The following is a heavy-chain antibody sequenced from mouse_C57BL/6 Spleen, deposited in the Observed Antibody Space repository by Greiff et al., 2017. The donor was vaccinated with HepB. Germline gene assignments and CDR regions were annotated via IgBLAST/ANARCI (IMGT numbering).Heavy chain of an antibody. CDR1: GYTFTSYW. D-gene: IGHD1-1*01. J-gene: IGHJ2*01. V-gene: IGHV1-55*01. CDR2: IYPGSGST. Sequence: VKLQQPGAELVKPGASVKMSCKASGYTFTSYWITWVKQRPGQGLEWIGDIYPGSGSTNYNEKFKSKATLTVDTSSSTAYMQLSSLTSEDSAVYYCARLTGYYYGSSLDYWGQGTTLTVSS. CDR3: ARLTGYYYGSSLDY.